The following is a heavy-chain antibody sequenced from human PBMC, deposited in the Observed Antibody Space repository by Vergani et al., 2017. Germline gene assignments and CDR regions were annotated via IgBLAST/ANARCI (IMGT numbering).Heavy chain of an antibody. J-gene: IGHJ3*02. D-gene: IGHD6-19*01. CDR1: GFTFSDYY. CDR3: ARRAVALFDAFDI. CDR2: ISSSGSTI. V-gene: IGHV3-11*01. Sequence: VQLLESGGGLVKPGGSLRLSCAASGFTFSDYYMSWIRQAPGKGLEWVSYISSSGSTIYYADSVKGRFTISRDNAKKSLYLQMNSLRAEDTAVYYCARRAVALFDAFDIWGQGTMVTVSS.